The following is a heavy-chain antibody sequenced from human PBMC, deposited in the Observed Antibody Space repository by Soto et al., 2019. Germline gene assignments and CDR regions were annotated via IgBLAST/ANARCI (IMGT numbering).Heavy chain of an antibody. CDR1: GYTFTSYG. CDR2: ISAYNGNT. CDR3: ARPSGKVGATPDYYYYFGKGG. J-gene: IGHJ6*02. V-gene: IGHV1-18*01. Sequence: ASVKVSCKASGYTFTSYGISWVRQAPGQGLEWMGWISAYNGNTNYAQKLQGRVTMTTDTSTSTAYMELRSLRSDDTAVYYCARPSGKVGATPDYYYYFGKGGWGQGTTVTVSS. D-gene: IGHD1-26*01.